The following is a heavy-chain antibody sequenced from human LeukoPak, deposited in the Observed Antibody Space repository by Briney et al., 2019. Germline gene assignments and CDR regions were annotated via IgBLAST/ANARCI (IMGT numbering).Heavy chain of an antibody. CDR3: ARATGKYYYYYMDV. D-gene: IGHD4-11*01. V-gene: IGHV4-34*01. J-gene: IGHJ6*03. CDR1: GGSFSGYY. CDR2: INHSGST. Sequence: SETLSLTCAVYGGSFSGYYWSWLRQPPGKGLEWIGEINHSGSTNYTPSLKSRVTISVDTSKNQFSLKLSSVTAADTAVYYCARATGKYYYYYMDVWGKGTTVTVSS.